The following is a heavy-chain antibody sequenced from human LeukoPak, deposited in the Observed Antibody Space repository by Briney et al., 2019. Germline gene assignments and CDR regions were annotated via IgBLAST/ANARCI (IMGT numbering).Heavy chain of an antibody. Sequence: ASVKVSCKASGYTFTGYYMHWVRQAPGQGLVWMGWINPNSGGTNYAQKFQGRVTMTRDTSISTAYMELSRLRSDDTAVYYCAREGVVVVDSDGMDVWGQGTTVTVSS. CDR2: INPNSGGT. CDR1: GYTFTGYY. CDR3: AREGVVVVDSDGMDV. V-gene: IGHV1-2*02. J-gene: IGHJ6*02. D-gene: IGHD2-15*01.